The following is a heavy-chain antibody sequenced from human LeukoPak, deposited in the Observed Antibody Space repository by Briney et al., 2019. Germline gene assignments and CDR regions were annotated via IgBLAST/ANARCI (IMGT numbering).Heavy chain of an antibody. CDR3: ARSSGVVIHNWFDP. V-gene: IGHV4-39*01. CDR1: GGSIRGSSYY. CDR2: IYYSGST. J-gene: IGHJ5*02. Sequence: SETLSPTCTVSGGSIRGSSYYWVWIRQPPGKGLEWIGTIYYSGSTYYNPSLKSRVTISADTSKNQLSLKVRSVTAADTAVYYCARSSGVVIHNWFDPWGQGTLVTVSS. D-gene: IGHD3-3*01.